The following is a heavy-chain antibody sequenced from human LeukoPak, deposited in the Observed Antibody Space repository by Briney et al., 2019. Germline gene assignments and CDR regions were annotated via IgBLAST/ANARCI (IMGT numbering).Heavy chain of an antibody. CDR2: ISNNGGYT. CDR1: GFTFSSSA. CDR3: AKEGTPMASSYFDY. D-gene: IGHD5-18*01. Sequence: GGSLRLSCAASGFTFSSSAMSWVRQAPGKGLEWVSAISNNGGYTYYADSVQGRFTISRDNSDNTLYLQMNSLRDEDTAIYYCAKEGTPMASSYFDYWGQGTLIAVSS. V-gene: IGHV3-23*01. J-gene: IGHJ4*02.